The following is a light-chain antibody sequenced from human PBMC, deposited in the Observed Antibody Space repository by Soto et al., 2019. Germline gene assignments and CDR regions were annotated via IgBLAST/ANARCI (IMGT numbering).Light chain of an antibody. V-gene: IGKV1-5*03. Sequence: DIQMTQSPSTLSASVGDRVTITCRASQRISSWLAWYQQKPGKAPKLLIYKSSSLESGVPSRFSGSGSGTEFTLTISSLQPDDFATYYCQQYDSYPLTFGPGTKLDIK. CDR1: QRISSW. CDR2: KSS. J-gene: IGKJ3*01. CDR3: QQYDSYPLT.